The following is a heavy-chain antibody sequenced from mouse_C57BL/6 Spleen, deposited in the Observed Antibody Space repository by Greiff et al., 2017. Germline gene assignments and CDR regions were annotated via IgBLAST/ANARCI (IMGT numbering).Heavy chain of an antibody. Sequence: VQLQQPGAELVKPGASVKMSCKASGYTFTSYWITWVKQRPGQGLEWIGDIYPGSGSTNYNEKFKSKATLTVDTSSSTAYMQLSSLTSEDSAVYYCARGDYYGSSLGFDYWGQGTTLTVSS. D-gene: IGHD1-1*01. V-gene: IGHV1-55*01. CDR2: IYPGSGST. J-gene: IGHJ2*01. CDR3: ARGDYYGSSLGFDY. CDR1: GYTFTSYW.